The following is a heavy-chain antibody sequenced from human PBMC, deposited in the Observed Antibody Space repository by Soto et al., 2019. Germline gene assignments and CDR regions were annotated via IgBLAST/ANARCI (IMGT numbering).Heavy chain of an antibody. D-gene: IGHD4-17*01. CDR2: IIPILGIA. V-gene: IGHV1-69*08. CDR1: VGTFSSYT. J-gene: IGHJ3*02. Sequence: QVQLVQSGAEVKKPGSSVKVSCKASVGTFSSYTISWVRQAPGQGLEWMGRIIPILGIANYAQKFQGRVTITADKSTSTAYMELSSLRSEDTAVYYCARDDYGDDAFDIWGQGTMVTVSS. CDR3: ARDDYGDDAFDI.